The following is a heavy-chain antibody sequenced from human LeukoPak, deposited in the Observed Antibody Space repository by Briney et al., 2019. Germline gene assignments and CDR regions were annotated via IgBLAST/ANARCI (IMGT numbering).Heavy chain of an antibody. CDR1: GGSISSYY. V-gene: IGHV4-34*01. CDR2: LNHRGTT. J-gene: IGHJ4*02. D-gene: IGHD1-26*01. Sequence: PSETLSLTCTVSGGSISSYYWSWIRQPPGKGLEWIAELNHRGTTHYNPSLKSRVNISADTSKNQFSLHLDSVTAADTAVYYCARSWAGMYYPFYYFDYWGQGTLVSVSS. CDR3: ARSWAGMYYPFYYFDY.